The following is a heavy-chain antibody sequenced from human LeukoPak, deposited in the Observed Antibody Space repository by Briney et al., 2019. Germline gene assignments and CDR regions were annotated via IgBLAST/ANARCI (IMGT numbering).Heavy chain of an antibody. CDR3: ARDGVVRGVSDY. J-gene: IGHJ4*02. Sequence: ASVKVSCKASGGTFSSYGISWVRQAPGQGLEWMGWISAYNGNTNYAQKLQGRVTMTTDTSTSTAYMELRSLRSDDTAVYYCARDGVVRGVSDYWGQGTLVTVSS. D-gene: IGHD3-10*01. V-gene: IGHV1-18*01. CDR2: ISAYNGNT. CDR1: GGTFSSYG.